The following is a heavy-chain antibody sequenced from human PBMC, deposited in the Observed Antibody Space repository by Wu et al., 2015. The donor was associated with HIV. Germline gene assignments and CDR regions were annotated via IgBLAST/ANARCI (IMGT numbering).Heavy chain of an antibody. D-gene: IGHD5-12*01. CDR2: IVPVYNIP. J-gene: IGHJ6*03. Sequence: QVQLVQSGAEVKEPGSSVKVSCKASGGTFSSDAVSWVRQAPGQGLEWMGAIVPVYNIPNYAQKFQDRVTISADRSTNTAYMELRGLRSEDTAIYFCARGKYSGYNNVYYYYMDVWGAGTKVIVSS. V-gene: IGHV1-69*10. CDR3: ARGKYSGYNNVYYYYMDV. CDR1: GGTFSSDA.